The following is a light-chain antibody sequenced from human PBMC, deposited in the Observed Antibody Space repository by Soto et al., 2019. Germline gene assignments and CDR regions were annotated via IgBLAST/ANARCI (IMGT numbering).Light chain of an antibody. Sequence: DIQMNQSPSSLSAYEGDRVTITCRASQGISNYLAWYQQKPGKVPKLLIYAASTLHSGVPSRFSGSGSGTDFTLTISSLQTEDVATYYCQNYFSTPRTFGQGTKVDI. V-gene: IGKV1-27*01. CDR2: AAS. CDR1: QGISNY. J-gene: IGKJ1*01. CDR3: QNYFSTPRT.